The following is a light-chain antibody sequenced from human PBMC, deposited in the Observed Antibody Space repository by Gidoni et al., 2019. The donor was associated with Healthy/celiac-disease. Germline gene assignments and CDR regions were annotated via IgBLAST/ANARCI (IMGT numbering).Light chain of an antibody. CDR3: SSYAGTTNLV. CDR2: EVS. Sequence: QSARTQPPSASGSPGPSVTISVTRTSSDVGGYHYASWYQQHPGTAPQLMIYEVSTRPSGVPDRFSGSKSGNTASLTVPGLQAEDEAEYYCSSYAGTTNLVFGGGTKLTVL. V-gene: IGLV2-8*01. CDR1: SSDVGGYHY. J-gene: IGLJ2*01.